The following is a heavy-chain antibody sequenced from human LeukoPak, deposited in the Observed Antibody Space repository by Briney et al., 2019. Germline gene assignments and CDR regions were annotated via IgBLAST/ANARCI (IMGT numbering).Heavy chain of an antibody. J-gene: IGHJ4*02. V-gene: IGHV3-21*01. CDR3: ASEHSGNYNRPFDY. Sequence: TGGSLRLSCAASGFTFSSYSMNWVRQAPGKGLEWVSSITSISLYIYYADSVKGRFTISRDNAKNSLYLQMNSLRAEDTAVYYCASEHSGNYNRPFDYWGQGTLVTVSS. CDR1: GFTFSSYS. CDR2: ITSISLYI. D-gene: IGHD1-26*01.